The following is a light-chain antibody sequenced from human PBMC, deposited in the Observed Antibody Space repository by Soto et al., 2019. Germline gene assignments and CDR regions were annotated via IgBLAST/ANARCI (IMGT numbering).Light chain of an antibody. Sequence: QSALTQPASVSGSLGQSITISCTGTISDVGSYNLVSWYQQYPGKAPKVIIYEGNKRPSGVSNRFSGSKSDNTASLTISGLQAEDEADYYCCSFAGSSTYVFGSGTKVTVL. CDR3: CSFAGSSTYV. V-gene: IGLV2-23*01. J-gene: IGLJ1*01. CDR2: EGN. CDR1: ISDVGSYNL.